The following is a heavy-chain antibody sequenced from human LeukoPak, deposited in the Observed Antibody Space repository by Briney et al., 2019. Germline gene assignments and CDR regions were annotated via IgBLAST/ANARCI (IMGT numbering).Heavy chain of an antibody. Sequence: GGSLRLCCAASGFTFSSYSMNWDRQAPGKGLEWVSSISSSSSYIYYADSVKGRFTISRDNAKNSLYLQMNSLRAEDTAVYYCARPSRLTGMDVWGKGTTVTVPS. CDR3: ARPSRLTGMDV. J-gene: IGHJ6*04. V-gene: IGHV3-21*01. CDR1: GFTFSSYS. CDR2: ISSSSSYI. D-gene: IGHD2-2*01.